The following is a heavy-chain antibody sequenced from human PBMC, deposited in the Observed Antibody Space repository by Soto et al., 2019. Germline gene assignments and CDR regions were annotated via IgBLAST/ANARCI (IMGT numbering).Heavy chain of an antibody. V-gene: IGHV3-7*03. CDR3: ARTKANKWFDP. CDR2: IKQDGGEK. D-gene: IGHD1-26*01. J-gene: IGHJ5*02. Sequence: EVQLVESGGGLVQPGGSLRLSCAGSGFTFINYWMSWVRQAPGKGLEWVANIKQDGGEKYYVDSVKGRFTISRDNAKNSLYLQMNSLRAEDTAVYYCARTKANKWFDPWGQGTLVTVSS. CDR1: GFTFINYW.